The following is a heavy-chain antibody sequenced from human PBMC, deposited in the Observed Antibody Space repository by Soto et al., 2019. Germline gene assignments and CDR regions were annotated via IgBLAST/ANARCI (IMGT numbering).Heavy chain of an antibody. J-gene: IGHJ3*02. CDR1: GYTVTTHY. CDR3: ARGGEVGVAGSAGFDM. Sequence: QVQLVQSGAEVKKPGASVKISCTASGYTVTTHYMHWVRQAPGRGLEWMGAINPGSGAAKYTQTFQARVTMNRDKSSNTVDMEMSALRSEDTAVFYCARGGEVGVAGSAGFDMWGQGTMVTVSS. D-gene: IGHD3-3*01. V-gene: IGHV1-46*01. CDR2: INPGSGAA.